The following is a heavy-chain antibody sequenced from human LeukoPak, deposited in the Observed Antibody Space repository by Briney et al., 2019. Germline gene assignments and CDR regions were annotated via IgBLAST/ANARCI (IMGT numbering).Heavy chain of an antibody. J-gene: IGHJ6*03. D-gene: IGHD3-10*01. CDR2: ISWSSGSI. V-gene: IGHV3-9*01. CDR3: AKDGVGMNFYYYMDV. Sequence: GGSLRLSCAASGFTLTDYAMHWVRPAPGKGLEWVSGISWSSGSIGYADSVKGGFTISRDNAKNSLYLQMDSLRAEDTALYYCAKDGVGMNFYYYMDVWGKGTTVTVSS. CDR1: GFTLTDYA.